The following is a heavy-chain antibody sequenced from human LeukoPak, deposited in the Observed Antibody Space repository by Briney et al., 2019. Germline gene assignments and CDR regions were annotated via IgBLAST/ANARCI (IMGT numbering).Heavy chain of an antibody. V-gene: IGHV3-9*01. CDR3: AKDIAGTDYYYYMDV. CDR2: ISWNSGSI. J-gene: IGHJ6*03. CDR1: GFTFDDYA. Sequence: GGSLRLSCAASGFTFDDYAMHWVRQAPGKGLEWVSGISWNSGSIVYADSVKGRFTISRDNAKNSLYLQMNSLRAEDTALYYCAKDIAGTDYYYYMDVWGKGTTVTVSS. D-gene: IGHD6-13*01.